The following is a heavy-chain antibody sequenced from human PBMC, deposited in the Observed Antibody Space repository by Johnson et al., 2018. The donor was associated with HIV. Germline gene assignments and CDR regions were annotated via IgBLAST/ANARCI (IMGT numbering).Heavy chain of an antibody. CDR2: IGTAGDT. CDR3: ARVSSSSSFDAFDI. J-gene: IGHJ3*02. D-gene: IGHD6-6*01. CDR1: GFTFSSYD. V-gene: IGHV3-13*01. Sequence: VQLVESGGGLVQPGGSLRLSCAASGFTFSSYDMHWVRQATGKGLEWVSAIGTAGDTYYPGSVKGRFTISRENAKNSLYLQMNSLRAEDTAVYYCARVSSSSSFDAFDIWGQGTMVTVSS.